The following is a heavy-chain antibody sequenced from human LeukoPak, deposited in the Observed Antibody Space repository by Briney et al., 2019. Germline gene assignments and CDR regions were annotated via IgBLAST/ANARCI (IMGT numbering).Heavy chain of an antibody. Sequence: SETLSLTCTVSGGSISSYYWSWIRQPPGKGLEWIGYIYYSGSTNYNPSLKSRVTISVDTSKNQFSLKLSSVTAADTAVYYCARDLVVVVAATLGDYYGMDVWGQGTTVTVSS. J-gene: IGHJ6*02. D-gene: IGHD2-15*01. V-gene: IGHV4-59*12. CDR2: IYYSGST. CDR3: ARDLVVVVAATLGDYYGMDV. CDR1: GGSISSYY.